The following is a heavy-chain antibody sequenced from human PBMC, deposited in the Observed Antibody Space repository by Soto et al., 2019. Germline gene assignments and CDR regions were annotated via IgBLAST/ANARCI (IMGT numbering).Heavy chain of an antibody. CDR2: IYHSGST. CDR1: GYSISSGYY. J-gene: IGHJ5*02. D-gene: IGHD6-13*01. Sequence: LTCAVSGYSISSGYYWGWIRQPPGKGLEWIGSIYHSGSTYYNPSLKSRVTISVDTSKNQFSLKPSSVTAADTAVYYCARGGSSWQNWFDPWGQGTLVTVSS. CDR3: ARGGSSWQNWFDP. V-gene: IGHV4-38-2*01.